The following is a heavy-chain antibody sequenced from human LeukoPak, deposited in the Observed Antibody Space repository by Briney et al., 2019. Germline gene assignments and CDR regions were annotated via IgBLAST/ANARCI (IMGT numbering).Heavy chain of an antibody. J-gene: IGHJ4*02. Sequence: SETLSLTCAVYGGSFSGYYWSWIRQPPGKGLEWIGEINHSGSTNYNPSLKSRVTISVDTSKNQFSLKLSSVTAADTAVYYCARGQVLRSAYYFDYWGQGTLLTVSS. CDR1: GGSFSGYY. V-gene: IGHV4-34*01. CDR2: INHSGST. CDR3: ARGQVLRSAYYFDY. D-gene: IGHD3-3*01.